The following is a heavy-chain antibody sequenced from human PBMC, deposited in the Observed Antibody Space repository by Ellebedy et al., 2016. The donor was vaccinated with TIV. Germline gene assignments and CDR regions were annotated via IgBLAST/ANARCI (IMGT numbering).Heavy chain of an antibody. J-gene: IGHJ3*02. CDR2: ISSSSSYI. CDR3: ARDYDILTGSGAFDI. Sequence: GESLKISCAASGLTFSSYSMNWVRQAPGKGLEWVSSISSSSSYIYYADSVKGRFTISRDKAKNSLYLQMNSLRAEDTAVYYCARDYDILTGSGAFDIWGQGTMVTVSS. V-gene: IGHV3-21*01. D-gene: IGHD3-9*01. CDR1: GLTFSSYS.